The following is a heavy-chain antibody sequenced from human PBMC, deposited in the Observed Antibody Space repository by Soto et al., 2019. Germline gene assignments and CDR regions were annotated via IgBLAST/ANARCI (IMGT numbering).Heavy chain of an antibody. CDR3: AKEGSDFWSGQLKFDP. CDR2: ISGSGGST. D-gene: IGHD3-3*01. V-gene: IGHV3-23*01. J-gene: IGHJ5*02. Sequence: PGGSLILSGAASGFTFSSSAMSWVRQAPGNGLEWVSAISGSGGSTYYADSVKGRFTIPRDNSKNTLYLQMNSLRAEDTAVYYCAKEGSDFWSGQLKFDPWGQGTLVTAPS. CDR1: GFTFSSSA.